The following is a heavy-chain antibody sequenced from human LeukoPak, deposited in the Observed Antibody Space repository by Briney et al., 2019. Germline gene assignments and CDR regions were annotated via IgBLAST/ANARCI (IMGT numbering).Heavy chain of an antibody. Sequence: ASVKVSCKASGYTFTSYYMHWVRQAPGQGLEWMGIINPSGGSTSYAQKFQGRVTMTRDMSTSTVYMELSSLRSEDTAVYYCARVVASATSYSSSWYWGYFDYWGQGTLVTVSS. D-gene: IGHD6-13*01. J-gene: IGHJ4*02. CDR3: ARVVASATSYSSSWYWGYFDY. CDR1: GYTFTSYY. V-gene: IGHV1-46*01. CDR2: INPSGGST.